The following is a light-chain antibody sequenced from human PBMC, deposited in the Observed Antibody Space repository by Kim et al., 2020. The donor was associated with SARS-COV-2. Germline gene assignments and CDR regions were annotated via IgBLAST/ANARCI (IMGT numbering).Light chain of an antibody. CDR2: KAS. J-gene: IGKJ2*01. V-gene: IGKV1-5*03. Sequence: DIQMTQSPSTLSASVGDRVTITCRASQSISSWLAWYQQKPGKAPKLLIYKASSLESGVPSRFSGSGSGTEFTLTISRLQPDDFASYYCQQYNGYPLTFGQGTKLVI. CDR1: QSISSW. CDR3: QQYNGYPLT.